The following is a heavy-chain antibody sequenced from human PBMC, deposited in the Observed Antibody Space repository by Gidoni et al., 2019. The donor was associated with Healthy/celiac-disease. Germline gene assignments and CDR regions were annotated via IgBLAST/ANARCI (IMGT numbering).Heavy chain of an antibody. V-gene: IGHV3-49*05. J-gene: IGHJ4*02. D-gene: IGHD1-26*01. CDR2: IRSKAYGGKK. Sequence: EVQLVESGGGLVKPGRSLRLSCTASGFTFGDYAMSWFRQAPGKGLEWVGFIRSKAYGGKKESAASLKGRFTISRDNSKRIAYLQMNSLKTEDTAVYYCTRAGPASGSYFPKKFDYWGQGTLVTVSS. CDR3: TRAGPASGSYFPKKFDY. CDR1: GFTFGDYA.